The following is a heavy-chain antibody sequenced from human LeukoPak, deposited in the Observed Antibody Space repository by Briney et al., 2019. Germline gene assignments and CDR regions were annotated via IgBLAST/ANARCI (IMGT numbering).Heavy chain of an antibody. Sequence: SSETLSLTCTVSGGSISSGSYYWSWIRQPAGKGLEWIGRIYTSGSTNYNPSLKSRVTISVDTSKNQFSLKLSSVTAADTAVYYCAREERFLNAFDIWGQGTMVTVSS. J-gene: IGHJ3*02. CDR3: AREERFLNAFDI. CDR1: GGSISSGSYY. CDR2: IYTSGST. D-gene: IGHD3-3*01. V-gene: IGHV4-61*02.